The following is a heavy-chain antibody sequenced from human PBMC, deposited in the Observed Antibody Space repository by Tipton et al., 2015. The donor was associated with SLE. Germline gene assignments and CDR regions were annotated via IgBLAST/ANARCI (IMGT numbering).Heavy chain of an antibody. CDR3: ARGYSSGWYPLDY. CDR1: GGSFSGYY. J-gene: IGHJ4*02. CDR2: INHSGST. D-gene: IGHD6-19*01. V-gene: IGHV4-34*01. Sequence: GLVKPSETLSLTCAVYGGSFSGYYWSWIRQPPGKGLEWIGEINHSGSTNYNPSLKSRVTISVDTSKNQFSLKLSSVTAADTAVYYCARGYSSGWYPLDYWGQGTLVTVSS.